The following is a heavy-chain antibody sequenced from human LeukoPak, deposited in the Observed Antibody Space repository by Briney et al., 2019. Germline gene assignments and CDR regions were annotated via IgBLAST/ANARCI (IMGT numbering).Heavy chain of an antibody. J-gene: IGHJ6*02. CDR3: VRDSRYGSGWFEDGLDF. D-gene: IGHD6-13*01. CDR1: GDSVRSYY. CDR2: INDRGST. Sequence: SETLSLTCTVSGDSVRSYYWSWIRQPPGQGLEWLGHINDRGSTNYNPSLQGRVTISINTSKNQFSLKVNSVTAADTAVYYCVRDSRYGSGWFEDGLDFWGQGTTVTVSS. V-gene: IGHV4-59*02.